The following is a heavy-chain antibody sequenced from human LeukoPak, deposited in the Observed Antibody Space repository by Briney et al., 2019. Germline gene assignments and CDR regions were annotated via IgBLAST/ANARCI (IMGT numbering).Heavy chain of an antibody. CDR1: GFTFSSYG. D-gene: IGHD2-21*02. CDR2: ISYDGSNK. CDR3: AKVSGGAYCGGDCYNEPAIQFDY. J-gene: IGHJ4*02. V-gene: IGHV3-30*18. Sequence: AGGSLRLSCAASGFTFSSYGMHWVRQAPGKGLEWVAVISYDGSNKYYADSVKGRFTISRDNSKNTLYLQMNSLRAEDTAVYYCAKVSGGAYCGGDCYNEPAIQFDYWGQGTLVTVSS.